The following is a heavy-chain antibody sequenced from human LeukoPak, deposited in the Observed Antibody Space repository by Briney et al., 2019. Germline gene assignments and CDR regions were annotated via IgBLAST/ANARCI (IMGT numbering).Heavy chain of an antibody. CDR1: GFTFSSYE. Sequence: PGGSLRLSCAASGFTFSSYEMNWVGQAPGKGLDGVSYISSSGSTIYYADSVKGRFTISRDNAKNSLYLQMNSLRAEDTAVYYCARSIRLVIRRRGVSFDYWGQGTLATVSS. CDR3: ARSIRLVIRRRGVSFDY. CDR2: ISSSGSTI. D-gene: IGHD3-9*01. V-gene: IGHV3-48*03. J-gene: IGHJ4*02.